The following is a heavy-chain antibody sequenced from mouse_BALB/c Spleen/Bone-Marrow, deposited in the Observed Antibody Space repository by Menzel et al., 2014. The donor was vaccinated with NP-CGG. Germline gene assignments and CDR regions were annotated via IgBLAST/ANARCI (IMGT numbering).Heavy chain of an antibody. CDR2: IWAGGST. Sequence: QVQLQQSGPGLVAPSQSLSITCTVSGFSLTSYGVHWVRQPPGKGLEWLGVIWAGGSTNYNSALMSRLSISKDNSKSQVFLKMNSLQTDDTAMYYRARVPAYYTYAMDYWGQGTSVTVSS. D-gene: IGHD2-12*01. V-gene: IGHV2-9*02. J-gene: IGHJ4*01. CDR3: ARVPAYYTYAMDY. CDR1: GFSLTSYG.